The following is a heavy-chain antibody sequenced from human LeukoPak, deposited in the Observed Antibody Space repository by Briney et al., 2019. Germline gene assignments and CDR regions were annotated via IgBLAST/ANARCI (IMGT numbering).Heavy chain of an antibody. Sequence: GGSLRLSCAASGFTFSSYGMHWVRQAPGKGLEWVAFIRYDGSNKYYADSVKGRFTIPRDNAKNSLYLQMNSLRAEDTAVYYCARDFNYGSGSSVYYFDYWGQGTLVTVSS. CDR1: GFTFSSYG. V-gene: IGHV3-30*02. CDR3: ARDFNYGSGSSVYYFDY. J-gene: IGHJ4*02. CDR2: IRYDGSNK. D-gene: IGHD3-10*01.